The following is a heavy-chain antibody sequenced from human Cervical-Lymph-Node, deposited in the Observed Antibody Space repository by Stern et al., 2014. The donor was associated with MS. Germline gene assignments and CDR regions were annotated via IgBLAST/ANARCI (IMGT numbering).Heavy chain of an antibody. V-gene: IGHV1-69*09. CDR3: ARGIVANRPAATHHNLFDP. J-gene: IGHJ5*02. CDR2: IIPILNLP. D-gene: IGHD2-15*01. CDR1: GGPFSSSYA. Sequence: QVHLVESGADVKKPGSSVKVSCKASGGPFSSSYAFSWLRQAPGQGLEWMGRIIPILNLPIYAQKFQSNININADKYTNTVFMELTSLTSEDAAVYFCARGIVANRPAATHHNLFDPWGLGTLVTVSS.